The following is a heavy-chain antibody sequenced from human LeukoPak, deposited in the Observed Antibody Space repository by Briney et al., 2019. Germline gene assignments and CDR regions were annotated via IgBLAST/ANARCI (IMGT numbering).Heavy chain of an antibody. V-gene: IGHV3-48*03. CDR1: GFTFSSYE. CDR2: ISSSGSSI. Sequence: RPGGSLRLSCAAYGFTFSSYEMNWVRQAPGKGLEWVSYISSSGSSIHYRDSVKGRFTISRDNAKNSLYLQMNSLRAEDTAIYYCARGVKFDWLSPDYWGQGTLVTVSS. CDR3: ARGVKFDWLSPDY. J-gene: IGHJ4*02. D-gene: IGHD3-9*01.